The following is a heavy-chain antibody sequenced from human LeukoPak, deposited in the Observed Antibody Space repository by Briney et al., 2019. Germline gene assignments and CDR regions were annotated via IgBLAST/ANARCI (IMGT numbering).Heavy chain of an antibody. CDR1: GFTFSSYA. Sequence: GGSLRLSCAASGFTFSSYAMHWVRQAPGKGLEYVSAISSNGGSTYYANSVKGRFTISRDNSKNTLYLQMGSLRAEDMAVYYCARVKGSSLSYYFDYWGQGAQVTVSS. CDR2: ISSNGGST. CDR3: ARVKGSSLSYYFDY. D-gene: IGHD3-16*02. J-gene: IGHJ4*02. V-gene: IGHV3-64*01.